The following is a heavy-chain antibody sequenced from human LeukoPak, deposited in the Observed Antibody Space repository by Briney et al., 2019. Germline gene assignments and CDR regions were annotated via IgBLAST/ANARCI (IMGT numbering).Heavy chain of an antibody. Sequence: SVKVSCKVPGYSLTVFSMHWVRQAPGKGLEWMGGIIPIFGTANYAQKFQGRVTITADKSTSTAYMELSSLRSEDTAVYYCARVAVAGTGYYYYYMDVWGKGTTVTISS. V-gene: IGHV1-69*06. CDR2: IIPIFGTA. J-gene: IGHJ6*03. D-gene: IGHD6-19*01. CDR1: GYSLTVFS. CDR3: ARVAVAGTGYYYYYMDV.